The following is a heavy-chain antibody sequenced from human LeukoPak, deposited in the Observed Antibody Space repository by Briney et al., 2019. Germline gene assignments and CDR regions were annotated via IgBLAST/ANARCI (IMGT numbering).Heavy chain of an antibody. D-gene: IGHD5-24*01. V-gene: IGHV1-46*01. Sequence: ASVKVSCKASGYTFTSYYMHWVRQAPGQGLEWMGIINPSGGSTSYAQKFQGRVTMTRDTSTSTVYMELSSLRSEDTAVYYCARDIEFRGPWSSRDGYNFGYWGQGTLVTVSS. CDR1: GYTFTSYY. CDR2: INPSGGST. CDR3: ARDIEFRGPWSSRDGYNFGY. J-gene: IGHJ4*02.